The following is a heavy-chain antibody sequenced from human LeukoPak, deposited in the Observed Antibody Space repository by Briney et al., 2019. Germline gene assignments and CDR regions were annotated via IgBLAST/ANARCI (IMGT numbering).Heavy chain of an antibody. CDR2: ISGSGGST. Sequence: GGSLRLSCAATGFTFSSYAMSWVRQAPGKGLEWVSAISGSGGSTYYPGSVKGRFTISRESAKNSLYLQMSSLRAEDTAVYYCARGGSSGYYFFDYWGQGTLVTVSS. CDR1: GFTFSSYA. J-gene: IGHJ4*02. V-gene: IGHV3-23*01. D-gene: IGHD6-19*01. CDR3: ARGGSSGYYFFDY.